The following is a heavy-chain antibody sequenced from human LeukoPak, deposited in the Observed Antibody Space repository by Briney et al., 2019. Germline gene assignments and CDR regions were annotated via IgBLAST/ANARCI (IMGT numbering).Heavy chain of an antibody. CDR3: ARDPTAKYPLDY. V-gene: IGHV1-46*01. CDR2: INPSGGST. J-gene: IGHJ4*02. CDR1: GYTFTGYY. D-gene: IGHD2/OR15-2a*01. Sequence: ASVKVSCKASGYTFTGYYMHWVRQAPGQGLEWMGIINPSGGSTSYAQKFQGRVTMTRDTSTSTVYMELSSLRSEDTAVYYCARDPTAKYPLDYWGQGTLVTVSS.